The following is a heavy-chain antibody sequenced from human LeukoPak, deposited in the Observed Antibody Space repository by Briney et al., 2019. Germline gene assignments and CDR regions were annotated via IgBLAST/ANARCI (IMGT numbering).Heavy chain of an antibody. CDR2: INGDGSKK. CDR3: TRYCSSDICYRAFDY. Sequence: PGGSLRLSCAASGFTFNGHWMTWVRQAPGKGLEWVANINGDGSKKYYVDSVAGRFTISRDNTKNSLYLQMNGLRAEDTAVYYCTRYCSSDICYRAFDYWGQGTLVTVSS. V-gene: IGHV3-7*01. J-gene: IGHJ4*02. D-gene: IGHD2-2*02. CDR1: GFTFNGHW.